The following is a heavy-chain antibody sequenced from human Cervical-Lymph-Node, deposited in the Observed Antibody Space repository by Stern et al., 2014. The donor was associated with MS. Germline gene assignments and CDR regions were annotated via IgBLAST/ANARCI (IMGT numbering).Heavy chain of an antibody. Sequence: QVHLVESGAEVKKPGSSVKVSCKASGGTFSSYAINWVRQPPGQGLERMGGIIPLFGTANYAQKFQGRVTITADESTSTAYMELSSLRSEDTAVYYCARGSTVVTDYFDYWGQGTLVTVSS. D-gene: IGHD4-23*01. V-gene: IGHV1-69*01. CDR1: GGTFSSYA. J-gene: IGHJ4*02. CDR3: ARGSTVVTDYFDY. CDR2: IIPLFGTA.